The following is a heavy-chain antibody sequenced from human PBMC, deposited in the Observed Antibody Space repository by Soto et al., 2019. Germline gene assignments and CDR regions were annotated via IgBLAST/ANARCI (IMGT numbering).Heavy chain of an antibody. V-gene: IGHV3-74*01. CDR1: GFTFTNLW. CDR2: INGDGTIT. Sequence: EVQLVESGGGLVQPGGSLRLCCAASGFTFTNLWIYWVRQTPEKGLVWVAGINGDGTITAYADSVKGRFTISRDNAKSTLYLQMNSLTIEDTALYYCARDFRWGQGTLVTVSS. CDR3: ARDFR. J-gene: IGHJ1*01.